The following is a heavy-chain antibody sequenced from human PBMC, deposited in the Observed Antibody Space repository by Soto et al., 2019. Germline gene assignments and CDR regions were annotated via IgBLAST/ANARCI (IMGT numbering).Heavy chain of an antibody. J-gene: IGHJ6*02. Sequence: PVGSLRLSCAATGFTFSVYVMTWVRQAPGKGLEWVSAVTANGGSTYSADSVKGRFTISRDNSKNTLFLQMNSLRAEDTAVYYCASLGVGDWANYYYYYGMDVWGQGTTVTVSS. V-gene: IGHV3-23*01. D-gene: IGHD2-21*02. CDR2: VTANGGST. CDR3: ASLGVGDWANYYYYYGMDV. CDR1: GFTFSVYV.